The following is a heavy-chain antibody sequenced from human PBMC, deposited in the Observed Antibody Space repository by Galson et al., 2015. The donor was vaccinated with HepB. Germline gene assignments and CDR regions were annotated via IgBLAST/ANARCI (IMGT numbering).Heavy chain of an antibody. Sequence: TLSLTCSVSGGSITNPDHYWVWIRPPPGTGLEWIGTFYHSETNSYNPSLKSRVTISGDTSKNQVSLNLPSVTAADTAVYFCAKPNTGGIFYFHGMDVWGQGTTVTVSS. D-gene: IGHD2-8*02. CDR2: FYHSETN. V-gene: IGHV4-39*07. CDR3: AKPNTGGIFYFHGMDV. CDR1: GGSITNPDHY. J-gene: IGHJ6*02.